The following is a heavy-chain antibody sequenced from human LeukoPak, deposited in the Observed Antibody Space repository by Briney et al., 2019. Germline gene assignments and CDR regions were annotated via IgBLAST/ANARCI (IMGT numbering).Heavy chain of an antibody. Sequence: SGTLSLTSTVSGGSIHSYWSWIRQPVGKGLEWIGRISGSGTITYNPALQSRLTISIDTSKNQFSLKLMSVTAADTAVYYCAIDSGTTGEVKFDPWGQGTLVTVSS. V-gene: IGHV4-4*07. J-gene: IGHJ5*02. CDR2: ISGSGTI. D-gene: IGHD3-10*01. CDR1: GGSIHSY. CDR3: AIDSGTTGEVKFDP.